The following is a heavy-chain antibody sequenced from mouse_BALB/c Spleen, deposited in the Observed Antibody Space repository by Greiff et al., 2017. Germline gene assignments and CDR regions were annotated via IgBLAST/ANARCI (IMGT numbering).Heavy chain of an antibody. J-gene: IGHJ2*01. CDR3: ASGGVAGDY. Sequence: VQLQQSGAELVKPGASVKISCKASGYSFTSYYMHWVKQSHGKSLEWIGYIDPFNGGTSYNQKFKGKATLTVDKSSSTAYMHLSSLTSEDSAVYYCASGGVAGDYWGQGTTLTVSS. CDR1: GYSFTSYY. CDR2: IDPFNGGT. D-gene: IGHD1-1*01. V-gene: IGHV1S135*01.